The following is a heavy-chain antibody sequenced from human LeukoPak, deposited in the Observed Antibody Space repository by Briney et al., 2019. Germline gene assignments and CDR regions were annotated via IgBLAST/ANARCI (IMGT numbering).Heavy chain of an antibody. D-gene: IGHD4-17*01. V-gene: IGHV1-18*01. CDR3: ARVNFNGDSSWFGP. J-gene: IGHJ5*02. CDR1: VYTFTSYG. Sequence: ASVKVSCKTSVYTFTSYGSTWVRQAPGQGLEWMGWISAYNANTNYARKFQGRVTMTTDTSTNTASMELRSLRYDDTAVYYCARVNFNGDSSWFGPWGQGTLVTVSS. CDR2: ISAYNANT.